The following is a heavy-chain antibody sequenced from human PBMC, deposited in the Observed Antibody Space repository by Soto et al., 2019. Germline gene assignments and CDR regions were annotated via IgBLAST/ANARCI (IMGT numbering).Heavy chain of an antibody. CDR1: GCTFSSLG. CDR3: ATRGTQGRWLEFADY. J-gene: IGHJ4*02. CDR2: IIPIPGRT. Sequence: SVKVSCKASGCTFSSLGFTWVRQAPGQGLEWMGGIIPIPGRTTFAPKFLGRVTITADESTRTTYMELTALTSDDTAIYYCATRGTQGRWLEFADYWGQGTLVTVSS. D-gene: IGHD5-12*01. V-gene: IGHV1-69*10.